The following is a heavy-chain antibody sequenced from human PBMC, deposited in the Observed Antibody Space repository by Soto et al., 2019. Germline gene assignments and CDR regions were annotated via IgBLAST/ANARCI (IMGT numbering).Heavy chain of an antibody. J-gene: IGHJ4*02. CDR1: GFTFSSYA. Sequence: QVQLVESGGGVVQPGRSLRLSCAASGFTFSSYAMHWVRQAPGKGLEWVAVISYDGSNKYYADSVKGRFTISRDNSKNTLYLQMSSLRAEDTAVYYCARDLIAVAAYFDYWGQGTLVTVSS. CDR2: ISYDGSNK. D-gene: IGHD6-19*01. V-gene: IGHV3-30-3*01. CDR3: ARDLIAVAAYFDY.